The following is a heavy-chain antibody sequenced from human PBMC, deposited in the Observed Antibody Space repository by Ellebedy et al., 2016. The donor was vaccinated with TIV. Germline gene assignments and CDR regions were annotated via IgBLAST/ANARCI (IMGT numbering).Heavy chain of an antibody. D-gene: IGHD5-18*01. J-gene: IGHJ4*02. V-gene: IGHV1-46*01. CDR2: INPTIVST. Sequence: AASVKVSCKASGYTFTNYYMNWVRQAPGQGLEWMGIINPTIVSTTYAQKFQGRVTMTSDTSTSTVYMELSSLKSEDTAVYYCARVPSYSSGYDLDHWGQGTLVTVSS. CDR1: GYTFTNYY. CDR3: ARVPSYSSGYDLDH.